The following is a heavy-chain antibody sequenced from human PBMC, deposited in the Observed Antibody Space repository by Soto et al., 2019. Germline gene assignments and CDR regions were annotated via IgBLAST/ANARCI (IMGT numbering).Heavy chain of an antibody. J-gene: IGHJ6*02. V-gene: IGHV1-69*01. D-gene: IGHD3-10*01. CDR3: VWFGEVFSTYYYYYGMDV. CDR2: IIPIFGTA. CDR1: GGTFSSYA. Sequence: QVQLVQSGAEVKKPGSSVKVSCKASGGTFSSYAISWVRQAPGQGLEWMGGIIPIFGTANYAQKFQGRVTITADESTSTAYMELSSLRSEDTAVYYCVWFGEVFSTYYYYYGMDVWGQGTTVTVSS.